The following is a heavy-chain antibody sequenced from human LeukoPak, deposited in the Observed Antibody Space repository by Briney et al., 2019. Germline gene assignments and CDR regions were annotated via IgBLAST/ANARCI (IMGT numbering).Heavy chain of an antibody. CDR3: ARVMASNYDFWSGSVFDY. CDR1: GYTFTSYG. D-gene: IGHD3-3*01. J-gene: IGHJ4*02. V-gene: IGHV1-18*01. CDR2: ISAYNGNT. Sequence: ASVKVSCKASGYTFTSYGISWVRQAPGQGLEWMGWISAYNGNTNYAQKLQGRVTMTTDTSTSTAYMELRSLRSDDTAVYYCARVMASNYDFWSGSVFDYWGQGTLVTVSS.